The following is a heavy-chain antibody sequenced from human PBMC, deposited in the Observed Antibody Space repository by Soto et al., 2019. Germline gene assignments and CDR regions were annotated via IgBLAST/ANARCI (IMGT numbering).Heavy chain of an antibody. D-gene: IGHD3-3*01. V-gene: IGHV3-48*01. CDR3: ARDRSLWSGYLSYYYYYMDV. Sequence: GGSLRLSCAASGFTFSSYSMNWVRQAPGKGLEWVSYISSSSSTIYYADSVKGRFTISRDNAKNSLYLQMNSLRAEDTAVYYCARDRSLWSGYLSYYYYYMDVWGKGTTVTVSS. CDR2: ISSSSSTI. J-gene: IGHJ6*03. CDR1: GFTFSSYS.